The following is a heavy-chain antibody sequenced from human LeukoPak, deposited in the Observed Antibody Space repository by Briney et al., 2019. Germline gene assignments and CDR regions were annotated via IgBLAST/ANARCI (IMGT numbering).Heavy chain of an antibody. J-gene: IGHJ5*02. CDR1: GFTFSSYA. CDR2: ISYDGSNK. Sequence: GGSLRLSCAASGFTFSSYAMHWVRQAPGKGLEWVAVISYDGSNKYYADSVKGRFTISRDNSKNSLYLQMNSLRAEDTAVYYCARVGAGPWGQGTLVTVSS. V-gene: IGHV3-30-3*01. CDR3: ARVGAGP. D-gene: IGHD6-13*01.